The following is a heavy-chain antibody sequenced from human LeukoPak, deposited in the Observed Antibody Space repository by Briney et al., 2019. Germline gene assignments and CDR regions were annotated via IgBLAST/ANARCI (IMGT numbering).Heavy chain of an antibody. J-gene: IGHJ6*03. D-gene: IGHD6-13*01. CDR3: AKDAAAAAGVVSLYYYYMDV. V-gene: IGHV3-30*02. CDR2: IRYDGSNK. Sequence: QPGGSLRLSCAASGFTFSSYGMHWVRQAPGKGLEWVAFIRYDGSNKYYADSVRGRFTISRDNSKSTLYLQMNSLRAEDTAVYYCAKDAAAAAGVVSLYYYYMDVWGKGTTVTVSS. CDR1: GFTFSSYG.